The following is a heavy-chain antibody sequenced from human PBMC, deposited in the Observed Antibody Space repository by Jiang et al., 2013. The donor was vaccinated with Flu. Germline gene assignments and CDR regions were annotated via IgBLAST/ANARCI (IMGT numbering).Heavy chain of an antibody. J-gene: IGHJ5*02. D-gene: IGHD2-15*01. CDR3: ARASACSGGSCYEYLWFDP. CDR2: IYHSGST. Sequence: LLKPSETLSLTCAVSGYSISSGYYWGWIRQPPREGAGVDLGSIYHSGSTYYNPSLKSRVTISVDTSKNQFSLKLSSVTAADTAVYYCARASACSGGSCYEYLWFDPWGQGNPGHRLL. V-gene: IGHV4-38-2*01. CDR1: GYSISSGYY.